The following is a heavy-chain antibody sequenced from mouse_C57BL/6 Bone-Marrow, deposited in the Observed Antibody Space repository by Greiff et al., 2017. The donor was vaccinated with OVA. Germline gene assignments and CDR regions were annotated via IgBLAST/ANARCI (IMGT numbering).Heavy chain of an antibody. Sequence: EVQLKESGPGLVKPSQSLSLTCSVTGYSITSGYYWNWIRQFPGNKLEWMGYISYDGSNNYNPSLKNRISITRDTSKNQFFLKLNSVTTEDTATYYCAREEGGNYEHFDYWGQGTTLTVSS. D-gene: IGHD2-1*01. CDR1: GYSITSGYY. CDR3: AREEGGNYEHFDY. CDR2: ISYDGSN. J-gene: IGHJ2*01. V-gene: IGHV3-6*01.